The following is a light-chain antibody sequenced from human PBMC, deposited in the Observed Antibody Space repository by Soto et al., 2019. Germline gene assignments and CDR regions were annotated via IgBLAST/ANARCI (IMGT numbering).Light chain of an antibody. CDR2: GAS. CDR1: QSVSSSY. CDR3: QQRSNWPPIT. Sequence: IVLTQSPGTLSFSPGERAALYCRASQSVSSSYLAWYQQKPGQAPRLLIYGASNRATGIPDRFSGSGSGTDFTLTISRLEPEDFAVYYCQQRSNWPPITFGQGTRLEIK. J-gene: IGKJ5*01. V-gene: IGKV3D-20*02.